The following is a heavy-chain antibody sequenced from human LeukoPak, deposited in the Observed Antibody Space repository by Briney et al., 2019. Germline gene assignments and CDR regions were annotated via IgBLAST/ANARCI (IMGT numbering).Heavy chain of an antibody. CDR3: ARDRRGYYDSRGYYDY. V-gene: IGHV1-18*01. CDR2: ISAYNGNT. CDR1: GYTFTSYG. Sequence: GASVKVSCKASGYTFTSYGISWVRQAPGQGLEWMGWISAYNGNTNYAQKLQGRVTMTTDTSTSTAYMELRSLRSDDTAVYYCARDRRGYYDSRGYYDYWGQGTLVTVSS. D-gene: IGHD3-22*01. J-gene: IGHJ4*02.